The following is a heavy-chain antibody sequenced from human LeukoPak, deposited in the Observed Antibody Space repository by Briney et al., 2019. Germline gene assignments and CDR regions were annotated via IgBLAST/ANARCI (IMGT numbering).Heavy chain of an antibody. CDR2: ISSSSSTI. Sequence: TGGSLRLSCAASGFTFSSYSMNWVRQAPGKGLEWVSYISSSSSTISYADSVKGRFTISRDNAKNSLYLQMNSLRAEGTAVYYCARGPSSGYYNWFDPWGQGTLVTVSS. D-gene: IGHD3-22*01. CDR3: ARGPSSGYYNWFDP. CDR1: GFTFSSYS. V-gene: IGHV3-48*01. J-gene: IGHJ5*02.